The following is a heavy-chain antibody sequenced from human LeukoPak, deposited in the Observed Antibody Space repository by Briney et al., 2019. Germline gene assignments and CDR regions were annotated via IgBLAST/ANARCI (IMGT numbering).Heavy chain of an antibody. CDR3: AKDGEGQLPVNAFDI. CDR1: GFTFSSYA. Sequence: GGSLRLSCAASGFTFSSYAMTWVRQAPGKGLEWVSSLTNGGVSAYYADSVKGRFTISRDNSKNTLYLQMSSLRAEDTAEYYCAKDGEGQLPVNAFDIWGQGTMVTVPS. V-gene: IGHV3-23*01. D-gene: IGHD4-23*01. J-gene: IGHJ3*02. CDR2: LTNGGVSA.